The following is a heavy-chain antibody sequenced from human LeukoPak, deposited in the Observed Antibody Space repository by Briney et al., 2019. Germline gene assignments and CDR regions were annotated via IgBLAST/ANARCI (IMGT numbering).Heavy chain of an antibody. J-gene: IGHJ4*02. D-gene: IGHD4-11*01. CDR1: GGSISSSGYY. V-gene: IGHV4-39*01. CDR3: ARFRTLTTHFDY. Sequence: PSETLSLTCTVCGGSISSSGYYWGWIRQPPGKGLEWIGTIYYSGSTYYNPSLKSRVTISVDTSKNQFSLKLSSVTAADTAVYYCARFRTLTTHFDYWGQGPLVTVSS. CDR2: IYYSGST.